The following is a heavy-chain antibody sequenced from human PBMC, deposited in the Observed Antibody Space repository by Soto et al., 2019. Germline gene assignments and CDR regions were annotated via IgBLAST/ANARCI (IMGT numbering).Heavy chain of an antibody. CDR3: ANASTYGCFDY. V-gene: IGHV3-9*01. D-gene: IGHD3-10*01. CDR2: ISWNSGNK. CDR1: GFTFDDYA. Sequence: GGSLRLSCAASGFTFDDYAMHWVRQVLGKGLKWVSSISWNSGNKGYADSVKGRFTTSRDNAKNSLYLQMNSLRAEDTAVYYCANASTYGCFDYWGQGTVVTVS. J-gene: IGHJ4*02.